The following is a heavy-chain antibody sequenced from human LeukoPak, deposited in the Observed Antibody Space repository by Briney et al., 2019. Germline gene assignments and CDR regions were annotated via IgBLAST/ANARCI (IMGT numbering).Heavy chain of an antibody. CDR1: GGTFSSYA. J-gene: IGHJ4*02. CDR2: IIPIFGTA. CDR3: ARDSLPRIQLWAFDY. Sequence: GASVKVSCKASGGTFSSYAISWVRQAPGQGLEWMGGIIPIFGTANYAQKFQGRVTITADESTSTAYMELSSLRSEDTAVYYCARDSLPRIQLWAFDYWGQGTLVTVSS. D-gene: IGHD5-18*01. V-gene: IGHV1-69*13.